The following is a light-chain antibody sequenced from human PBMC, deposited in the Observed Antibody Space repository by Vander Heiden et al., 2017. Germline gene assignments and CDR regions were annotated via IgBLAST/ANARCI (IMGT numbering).Light chain of an antibody. CDR2: DAS. Sequence: EIVLTQSPATLSLSPGERATLSCRASQSVSSYLAWYQQKPGQAPRLLNYDASNRATGIPARFSGSGSGTDFTLTSSGLEPEDFAVYYCQQRSNWAWTFGQGTKVEIK. J-gene: IGKJ1*01. CDR3: QQRSNWAWT. V-gene: IGKV3-11*01. CDR1: QSVSSY.